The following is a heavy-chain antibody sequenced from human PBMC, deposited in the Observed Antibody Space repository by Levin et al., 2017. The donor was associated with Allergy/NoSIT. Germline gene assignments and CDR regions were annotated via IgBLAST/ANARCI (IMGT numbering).Heavy chain of an antibody. CDR2: INPNSGGT. CDR1: GYTFTGYY. CDR3: AAASSYYYYGMDV. Sequence: ASVKVSCKASGYTFTGYYMHWVRQAPGQGLEWMGWINPNSGGTNYAQKFQGRVTMTRDTSISTAYMELSRLRSDDTAVYYCAAASSYYYYGMDVWGQGTTVTVSS. J-gene: IGHJ6*02. V-gene: IGHV1-2*02. D-gene: IGHD2-15*01.